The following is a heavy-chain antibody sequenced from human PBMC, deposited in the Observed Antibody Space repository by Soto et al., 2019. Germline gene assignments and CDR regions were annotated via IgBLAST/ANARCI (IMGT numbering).Heavy chain of an antibody. D-gene: IGHD2-2*01. Sequence: GGSLRLSCAASGFTFSSYSMNWVRQAPGKGLEWVSSISSSSSYIYYADSVKGRFTISRDNAKNSLYLQMNSLRAEDTAVYYCAGAPKGPVVPAAVRAFDIWGQGTMVTVSS. CDR1: GFTFSSYS. CDR2: ISSSSSYI. V-gene: IGHV3-21*01. J-gene: IGHJ3*02. CDR3: AGAPKGPVVPAAVRAFDI.